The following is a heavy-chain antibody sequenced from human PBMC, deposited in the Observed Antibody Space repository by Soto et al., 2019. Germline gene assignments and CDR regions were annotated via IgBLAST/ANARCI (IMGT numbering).Heavy chain of an antibody. Sequence: QVHLVEYGGGVVQPGRSLRLSCAASGFTFNNHGMHWVRQAPGKGLEWVALIWHDGSNKVYADSVKGRFTISRDNSKKTLNLPMHSMRVERTTSYSSTRAALKGELIDYWGQGTQVTVSS. J-gene: IGHJ4*02. CDR2: IWHDGSNK. CDR3: TRAALKGELIDY. CDR1: GFTFNNHG. V-gene: IGHV3-33*01. D-gene: IGHD1-26*01.